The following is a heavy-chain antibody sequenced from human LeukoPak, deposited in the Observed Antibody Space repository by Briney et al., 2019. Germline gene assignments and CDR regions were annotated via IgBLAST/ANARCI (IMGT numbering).Heavy chain of an antibody. V-gene: IGHV5-51*01. Sequence: GESLKISCKGSGYRFTSYWIGWVRQMPGKGLEWMGIIYPDDSDTRYSPSFQGQVTISADKSISTAYLQWSSLKASDTAIYYCARTDFGRGSNLDYYFYYMDVWGEGTTVTVSS. CDR3: ARTDFGRGSNLDYYFYYMDV. D-gene: IGHD3/OR15-3a*01. CDR2: IYPDDSDT. CDR1: GYRFTSYW. J-gene: IGHJ6*03.